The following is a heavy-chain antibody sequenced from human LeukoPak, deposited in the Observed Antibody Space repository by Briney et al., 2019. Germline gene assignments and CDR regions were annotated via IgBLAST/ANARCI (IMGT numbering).Heavy chain of an antibody. CDR3: ARNTYYNILTGYYGYFDL. J-gene: IGHJ2*01. D-gene: IGHD3-9*01. V-gene: IGHV4-59*12. Sequence: PSETLSLTCTVSGGSISSYYWSWIRQPPGKGLEWIGYISYSGSTKYNPSLKSRVTISVDMSKNQFSLKLSSVTAVDTAVYYCARNTYYNILTGYYGYFDLWGRGTLVTVSS. CDR2: ISYSGST. CDR1: GGSISSYY.